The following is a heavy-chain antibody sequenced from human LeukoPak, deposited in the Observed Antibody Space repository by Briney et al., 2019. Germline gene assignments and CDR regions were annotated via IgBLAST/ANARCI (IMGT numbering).Heavy chain of an antibody. D-gene: IGHD3-22*01. CDR1: GFTFSSYW. Sequence: GGSLRLSCAASGFTFSSYWMSWVRQAPGKGLEWVANIKQDGSEKYYVDSVKGRFTISRDNAKNSLYLQMNSLRAEDTAVYYCARDYYDSSGSMELFDYWGQGTLVTVSS. CDR2: IKQDGSEK. V-gene: IGHV3-7*01. J-gene: IGHJ4*02. CDR3: ARDYYDSSGSMELFDY.